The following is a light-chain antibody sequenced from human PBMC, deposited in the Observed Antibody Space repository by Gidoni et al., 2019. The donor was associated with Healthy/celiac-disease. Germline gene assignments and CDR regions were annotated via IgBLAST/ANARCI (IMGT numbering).Light chain of an antibody. CDR1: QSVLYSSNNKNY. CDR2: WAS. Sequence: IVLTQLPDSLPVSLGARATINCKYSQSVLYSSNNKNYLAWYQQKTGKPPKLLIYWASTRESGVPDRFSGSGSGTDFTLTISSLQAEDVAVYYCQQYYSTPYTFGQGTKLEIK. CDR3: QQYYSTPYT. J-gene: IGKJ2*01. V-gene: IGKV4-1*01.